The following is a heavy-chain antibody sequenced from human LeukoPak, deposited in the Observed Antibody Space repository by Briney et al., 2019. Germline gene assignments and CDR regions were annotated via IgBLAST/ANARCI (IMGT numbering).Heavy chain of an antibody. V-gene: IGHV3-33*06. D-gene: IGHD2-15*01. J-gene: IGHJ4*02. CDR2: IWYDGSNK. CDR1: GFHFSNFA. Sequence: GGSLRLSCAASGFHFSNFAMHWVRRAPGKGLEWVAVIWYDGSNKYYADSVKGRFTVSRDNSKNTLYVQMNSLRVEDTAVYYCAKDRCSGGSCYYFDYWGQGTLVTVSS. CDR3: AKDRCSGGSCYYFDY.